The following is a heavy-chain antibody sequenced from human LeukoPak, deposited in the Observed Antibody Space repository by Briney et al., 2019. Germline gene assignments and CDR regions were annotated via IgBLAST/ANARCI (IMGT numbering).Heavy chain of an antibody. CDR2: ISSSSSYI. CDR1: GFTFSSYS. D-gene: IGHD3-10*01. Sequence: KSGGSLRLSCAASGFTFSSYSMNWVRQAPGKGLEWVSSISSSSSYIYYADSVKGRFTISRDNAKNSLYLQMNSLRAEDTALYYCAKDIVESGGSEGMDVWGQGTTVTVSS. J-gene: IGHJ6*02. V-gene: IGHV3-21*01. CDR3: AKDIVESGGSEGMDV.